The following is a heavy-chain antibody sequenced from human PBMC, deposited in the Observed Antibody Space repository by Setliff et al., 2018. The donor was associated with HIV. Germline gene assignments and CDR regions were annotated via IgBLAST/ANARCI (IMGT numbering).Heavy chain of an antibody. Sequence: SVKVSCKASGGTFSSYALSWVRQAPGQGLEWMGGIIPLFGTTKNAQKFQGRVTITADESTSTAYMELSSLRSEDTAVYYCARDPFPSTNYYDSSAYPFAECFQHWGQGTLVTVSS. CDR3: ARDPFPSTNYYDSSAYPFAECFQH. CDR2: IIPLFGTT. V-gene: IGHV1-69*13. J-gene: IGHJ1*01. D-gene: IGHD3-22*01. CDR1: GGTFSSYA.